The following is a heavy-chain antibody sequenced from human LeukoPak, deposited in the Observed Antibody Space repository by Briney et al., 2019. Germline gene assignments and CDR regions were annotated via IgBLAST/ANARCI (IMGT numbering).Heavy chain of an antibody. D-gene: IGHD3-10*01. CDR1: GFTFSSYA. J-gene: IGHJ3*02. V-gene: IGHV3-23*01. Sequence: GGSLRLSCAASGFTFSSYAMSWVRQAPGKGLEGVSRISNNGGSTYYTDSVKGRFTISRDNSKNTLSLQMNSLRAEDTAVYYCAKIGRHYYGSALKGAFDIWGQGTMVTVSS. CDR2: ISNNGGST. CDR3: AKIGRHYYGSALKGAFDI.